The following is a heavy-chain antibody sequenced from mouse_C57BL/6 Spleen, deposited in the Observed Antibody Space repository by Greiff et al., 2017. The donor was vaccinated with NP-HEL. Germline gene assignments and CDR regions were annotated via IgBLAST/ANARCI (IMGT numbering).Heavy chain of an antibody. Sequence: EVKLVASGGGLVQPGGSLKLSCAASGFTFSDYGMAWVRQAPRKGLEWVAFISNLAYSIYYADTVTGRFTISRENAKNTLYLEMSSLRSEDTAMYYCARQDSSGYYAMDYWGQGTSVTVSS. J-gene: IGHJ4*01. CDR1: GFTFSDYG. D-gene: IGHD3-2*02. CDR2: ISNLAYSI. V-gene: IGHV5-15*04. CDR3: ARQDSSGYYAMDY.